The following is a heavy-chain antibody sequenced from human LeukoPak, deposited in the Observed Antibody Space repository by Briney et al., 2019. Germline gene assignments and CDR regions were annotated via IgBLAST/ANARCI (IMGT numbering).Heavy chain of an antibody. V-gene: IGHV3-48*03. Sequence: GRSLRLSCAASGFTFSNYQMNWVRQAPGKGLEWVSYISSSGSTIYYADSVKGRFTISRDNAKNSLYLQMNSLRADDTAVYYCARDMEGWFGPWGQGTLVTVSS. CDR3: ARDMEGWFGP. J-gene: IGHJ5*02. D-gene: IGHD3-3*01. CDR1: GFTFSNYQ. CDR2: ISSSGSTI.